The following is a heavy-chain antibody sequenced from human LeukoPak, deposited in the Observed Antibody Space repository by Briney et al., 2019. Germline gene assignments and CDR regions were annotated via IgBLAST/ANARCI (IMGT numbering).Heavy chain of an antibody. Sequence: ASVKVSCKTSGYTFTSYDINWVRQATGQGLEWMGWVSPNSDTTVYAQNFQGRVTMTRNTSISTAYMEPSSLRSDDTAVYYCARSKNSWYGMGFDYWGQGTLVTVSS. J-gene: IGHJ4*02. CDR3: ARSKNSWYGMGFDY. D-gene: IGHD6-13*01. V-gene: IGHV1-8*01. CDR1: GYTFTSYD. CDR2: VSPNSDTT.